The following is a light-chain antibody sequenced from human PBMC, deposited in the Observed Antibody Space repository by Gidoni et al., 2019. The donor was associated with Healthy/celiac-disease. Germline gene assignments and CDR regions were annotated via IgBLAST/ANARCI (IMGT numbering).Light chain of an antibody. CDR2: AAA. CDR1: QSISSY. J-gene: IGKJ2*01. V-gene: IGKV1-39*01. CDR3: QQSYSTPYT. Sequence: QMTHSPSSLSASVGDRVTIISRASQSISSYLNWYQQKPGKAPTLLIYAAASLQSGVPSRFSGSGSGTDFTLTISSLQSEDFATYYCQQSYSTPYTFGQGTKLEIK.